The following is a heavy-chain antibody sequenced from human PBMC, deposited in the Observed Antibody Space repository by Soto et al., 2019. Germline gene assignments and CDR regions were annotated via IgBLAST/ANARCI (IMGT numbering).Heavy chain of an antibody. CDR2: ISVDGATT. D-gene: IGHD1-1*01. CDR1: GFTFSNFN. CDR3: VNQDFRGSTGTT. Sequence: PGGSLRLSCAASGFTFSNFNMGWVRLAPGKGLEWVSLISVDGATTYYANSVKGRFTISRDNSRSTLYLQVNSMTADDTAVYFCVNQDFRGSTGTTWGQGTLVTASS. J-gene: IGHJ4*02. V-gene: IGHV3-23*01.